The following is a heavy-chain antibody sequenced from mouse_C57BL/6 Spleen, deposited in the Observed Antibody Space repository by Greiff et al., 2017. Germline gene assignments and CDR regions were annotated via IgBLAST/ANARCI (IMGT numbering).Heavy chain of an antibody. CDR2: ISGGGGNT. V-gene: IGHV5-9*01. CDR1: GFTFSSYT. CDR3: ARQGYGYDGGWFAY. Sequence: EVKLVESGGGLVKPGGSLKLSCAASGFTFSSYTMSWVRHTPEKRLEWVATISGGGGNTYYPDSVKGRFALPRDNAKNTLYLQMSSLRSEDTALYYCARQGYGYDGGWFAYWGQGTLVTVSA. J-gene: IGHJ3*01. D-gene: IGHD2-2*01.